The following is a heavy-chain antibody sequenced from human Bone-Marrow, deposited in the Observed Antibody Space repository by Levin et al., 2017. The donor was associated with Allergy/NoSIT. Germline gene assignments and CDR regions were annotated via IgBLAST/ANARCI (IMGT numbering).Heavy chain of an antibody. CDR2: ISGSGGST. CDR3: AKFVYSSGRGDY. CDR1: GFTFSSYA. Sequence: GESLKISCAASGFTFSSYAMSWVRQAPGKGLEWVSAISGSGGSTYYADSVKGRFTISRDNSKNTLYLQMNSLRAEDTAVYYCAKFVYSSGRGDYWGQGTLVTVSS. J-gene: IGHJ4*02. V-gene: IGHV3-23*01. D-gene: IGHD6-19*01.